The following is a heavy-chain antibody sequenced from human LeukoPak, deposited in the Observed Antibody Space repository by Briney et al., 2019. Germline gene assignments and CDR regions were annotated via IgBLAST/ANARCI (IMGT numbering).Heavy chain of an antibody. Sequence: PGGSLRLSCAASGFTFSSYEMNWVRQAPGKGLEWVSYISSSGSTIYYADSVKGRFTISRDNAKNSLYLEMNSLRAEDTAVYYCAELGITMIGGVWGKGTTVTISS. V-gene: IGHV3-48*03. CDR3: AELGITMIGGV. J-gene: IGHJ6*04. CDR2: ISSSGSTI. D-gene: IGHD3-10*02. CDR1: GFTFSSYE.